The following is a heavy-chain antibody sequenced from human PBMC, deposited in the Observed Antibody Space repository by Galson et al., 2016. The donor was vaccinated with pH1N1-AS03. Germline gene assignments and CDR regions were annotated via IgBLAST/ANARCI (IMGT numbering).Heavy chain of an antibody. V-gene: IGHV3-23*01. CDR3: GKGGYSTSPPAVDS. Sequence: SLRLSCAASGFTFSNYVMSWVRQAPGKGLERVSCISGSGGIANHADSVKGRLTTSRDNSKNTLYLQMNNLRAEDTAVYYCGKGGYSTSPPAVDSWGHGTLVTVSS. CDR2: ISGSGGIA. J-gene: IGHJ5*01. D-gene: IGHD6-6*01. CDR1: GFTFSNYV.